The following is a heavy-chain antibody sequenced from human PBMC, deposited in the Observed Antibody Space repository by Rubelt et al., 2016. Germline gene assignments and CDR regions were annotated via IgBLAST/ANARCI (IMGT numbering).Heavy chain of an antibody. CDR1: GFTFSSYA. V-gene: IGHV3-23*01. J-gene: IGHJ4*02. CDR3: ARRICSSTSCYIDY. CDR2: ISGSGGST. D-gene: IGHD2-2*02. Sequence: EVQLLESGGGLVQPGGSLRLSCAASGFTFSSYAMSWVRQAPGKGLEWVSAISGSGGSTYYADSVKGRVTISRDNSKNTLYLQMNSLRAEDTAVYYCARRICSSTSCYIDYWGQGTLVTVSS.